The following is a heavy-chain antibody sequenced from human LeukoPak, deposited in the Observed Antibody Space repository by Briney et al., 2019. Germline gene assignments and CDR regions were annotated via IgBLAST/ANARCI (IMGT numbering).Heavy chain of an antibody. D-gene: IGHD6-19*01. CDR2: TYYTSKWAS. J-gene: IGHJ6*02. CDR3: ARGPQAAAVAALKYSYDMDV. CDR1: GHSVSSNSAA. V-gene: IGHV6-1*01. Sequence: SQTLSLTCAVSGHSVSSNSAAWNWIRHSPSRGLEWLGRTYYTSKWASDYAESVRGRITINADTSENQFSLQLYSVTPDDTALYYCARGPQAAAVAALKYSYDMDVWGQGTAVTVSS.